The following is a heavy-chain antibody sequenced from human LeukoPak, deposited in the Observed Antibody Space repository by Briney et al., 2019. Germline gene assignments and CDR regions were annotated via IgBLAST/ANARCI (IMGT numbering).Heavy chain of an antibody. CDR2: IYYSGST. CDR1: GGSISSYY. D-gene: IGHD3-3*01. J-gene: IGHJ4*02. V-gene: IGHV4-59*01. CDR3: ARAEGRTIFGILDY. Sequence: SETLSLTCTVSGGSISSYYWSWIRQPPRKGLEWIGYIYYSGSTNYNPSLKSRVTISVDTSKNQFSLKLSSVTAADTAVYYCARAEGRTIFGILDYWGQGTLVTVSS.